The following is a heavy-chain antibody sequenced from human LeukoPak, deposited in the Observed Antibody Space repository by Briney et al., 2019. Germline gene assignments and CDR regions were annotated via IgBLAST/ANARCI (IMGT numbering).Heavy chain of an antibody. D-gene: IGHD5-18*01. CDR1: GYTFTGYY. CDR3: ATGGSRVQLWILAGWYYFDN. J-gene: IGHJ4*02. V-gene: IGHV1-24*01. CDR2: FDPENGET. Sequence: GASVKVSCKASGYTFTGYYMHWVRQAPGKGLEWMGGFDPENGETIYAQKFQGRVTMTEDTSTDTVYMELSSLRSEDTAVYYCATGGSRVQLWILAGWYYFDNWGQGTLVTVSS.